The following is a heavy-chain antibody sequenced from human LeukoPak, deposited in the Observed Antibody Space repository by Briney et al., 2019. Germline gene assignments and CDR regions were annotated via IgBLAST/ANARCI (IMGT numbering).Heavy chain of an antibody. Sequence: GGSLRLSCAASGFTFSRYWMSWVRQAPGKGLEYVSAISSNGGSTYYANSVKGRFTISRDNSKNTLYLQMGSLRAEDMAVYYCARVAAVAENYFDYWGQGTLVTVSS. V-gene: IGHV3-64*01. CDR3: ARVAAVAENYFDY. J-gene: IGHJ4*02. D-gene: IGHD6-19*01. CDR2: ISSNGGST. CDR1: GFTFSRYW.